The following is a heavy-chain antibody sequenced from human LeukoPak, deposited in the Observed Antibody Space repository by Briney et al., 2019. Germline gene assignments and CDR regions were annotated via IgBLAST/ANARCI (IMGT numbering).Heavy chain of an antibody. V-gene: IGHV3-30*03. CDR1: GFTFSSYG. CDR3: ARGSIRGVMYGLDY. Sequence: GGSLRLSCAASGFTFSSYGMHWVRQAPGKGLEWVAVISYDGSNKYYADSVKGRFTISRDNSKHTLDLQMNSLRTEDTAIYYCARGSIRGVMYGLDYWGQGALVTVSS. D-gene: IGHD3-10*01. J-gene: IGHJ4*02. CDR2: ISYDGSNK.